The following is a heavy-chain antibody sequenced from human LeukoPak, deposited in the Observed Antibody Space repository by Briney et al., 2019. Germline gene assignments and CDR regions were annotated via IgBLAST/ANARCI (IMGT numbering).Heavy chain of an antibody. CDR2: IIPILGIA. Sequence: SVKVSCKASGGTVSSYAISWVRQAPGQGLEWMGRIIPILGIANYAQKFQGRGTITAAKSTSTAYMELSSLRSEDTAVYYCARDEASSGWYYYYYGMDVWGQGTTVTVSS. V-gene: IGHV1-69*04. CDR1: GGTVSSYA. J-gene: IGHJ6*02. CDR3: ARDEASSGWYYYYYGMDV. D-gene: IGHD6-19*01.